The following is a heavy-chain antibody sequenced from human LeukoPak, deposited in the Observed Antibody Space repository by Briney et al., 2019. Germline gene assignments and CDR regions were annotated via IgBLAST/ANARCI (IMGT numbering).Heavy chain of an antibody. J-gene: IGHJ4*02. CDR3: ARGVTRYCSSTSCYYFDY. CDR1: GFTFSIYA. CDR2: IRDSGDNT. Sequence: GGSLRLSCAASGFTFSIYAMSWVRQAPGKGLEWVSVIRDSGDNTYYADAVKGRFTISRDNSKNTLYLQINSLRAEDTAVYYCARGVTRYCSSTSCYYFDYWGQGTLVTVSS. V-gene: IGHV3-23*01. D-gene: IGHD2-2*01.